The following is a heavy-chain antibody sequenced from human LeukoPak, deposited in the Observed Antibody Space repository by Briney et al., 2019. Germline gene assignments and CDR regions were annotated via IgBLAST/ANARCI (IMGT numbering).Heavy chain of an antibody. CDR1: GFTFSSYG. D-gene: IGHD1-26*01. J-gene: IGHJ3*02. Sequence: PGGSLRLSCAASGFTFSSYGMHWVRQAPGKGLEWVAVIWYDGSNKYYADSVKGRFTISRDNSKNTLYLQMNSLRAEDTAVYYCARGYRRGRQKAHDAFDIWGQGTMVTVSS. V-gene: IGHV3-33*01. CDR3: ARGYRRGRQKAHDAFDI. CDR2: IWYDGSNK.